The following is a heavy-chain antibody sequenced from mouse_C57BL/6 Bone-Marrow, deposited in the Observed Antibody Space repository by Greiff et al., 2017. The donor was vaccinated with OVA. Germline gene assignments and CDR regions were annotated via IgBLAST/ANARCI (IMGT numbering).Heavy chain of an antibody. J-gene: IGHJ4*01. Sequence: QVQLKQSGAELVRPGTSVKMSCKASGYTFTNYWIGWAKQRPGHGLEWIGDIYPGGGYTNYNEQFKGKATLTADKSSSTAYMQFSSLTSEDSAIYYCARSAYYDAMDYWGQGTSVTVSS. V-gene: IGHV1-63*01. CDR3: ARSAYYDAMDY. CDR1: GYTFTNYW. D-gene: IGHD2-10*01. CDR2: IYPGGGYT.